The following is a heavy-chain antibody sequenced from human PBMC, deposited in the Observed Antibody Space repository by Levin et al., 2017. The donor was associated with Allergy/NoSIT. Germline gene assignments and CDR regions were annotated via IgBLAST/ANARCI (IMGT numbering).Heavy chain of an antibody. CDR2: IKSESGGGTA. CDR3: TTDVGDSWYTPPYDY. J-gene: IGHJ4*02. CDR1: GFTFSDAW. V-gene: IGHV3-15*01. D-gene: IGHD6-13*01. Sequence: GGSLRLSCAASGFTFSDAWMSWVRQAPGKGLEWVGRIKSESGGGTADYAAPVKGRFTLSRDDSTNTLFLQMNSLKTEDTAVYYCTTDVGDSWYTPPYDYWGRGTLVTVSS.